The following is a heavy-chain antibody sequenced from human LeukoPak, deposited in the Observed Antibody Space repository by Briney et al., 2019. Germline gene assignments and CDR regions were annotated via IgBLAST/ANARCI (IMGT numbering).Heavy chain of an antibody. Sequence: GGSLRLSCAGSGFSFSSYTMHWVRQAPGKGLEWVAIISYDGTNEYYADSVKGRFTISRDNSKNTLYLQVNSLRAEDTAVYYCARDIKWLGRYYYYGLDVWGQGTTATVSS. CDR1: GFSFSSYT. D-gene: IGHD6-19*01. CDR3: ARDIKWLGRYYYYGLDV. CDR2: ISYDGTNE. J-gene: IGHJ6*02. V-gene: IGHV3-30*04.